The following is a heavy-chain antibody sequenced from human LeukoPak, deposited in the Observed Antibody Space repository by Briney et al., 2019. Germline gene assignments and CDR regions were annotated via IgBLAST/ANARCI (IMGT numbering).Heavy chain of an antibody. CDR1: GYTFTDHY. CDR2: INPQRGST. Sequence: GASVKVSCKTSGYTFTDHYIHWIRQTPRGGLEWLGWINPQRGSTDPSQKFQGRLTMTRDTSINTAYMELFSLTSDDTAIYYCARSTLIMIRGVVDYWGQGSLVAVSS. J-gene: IGHJ4*02. D-gene: IGHD3-10*01. CDR3: ARSTLIMIRGVVDY. V-gene: IGHV1-2*02.